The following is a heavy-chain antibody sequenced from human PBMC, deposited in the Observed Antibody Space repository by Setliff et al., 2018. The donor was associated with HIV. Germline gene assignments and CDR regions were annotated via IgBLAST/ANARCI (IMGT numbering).Heavy chain of an antibody. CDR3: ARIFGDQGYYYGMDV. CDR1: GGSFSAYY. V-gene: IGHV4-34*01. J-gene: IGHJ6*02. Sequence: PSETLSLTCAVYGGSFSAYYWSWIRQPPGKGLEWIGEINYSGGTNYIPSLKSRVTISVDTSKNQFSLKLSSVIAADTAVYYCARIFGDQGYYYGMDVWGQGTTVTVS. D-gene: IGHD3-3*01. CDR2: INYSGGT.